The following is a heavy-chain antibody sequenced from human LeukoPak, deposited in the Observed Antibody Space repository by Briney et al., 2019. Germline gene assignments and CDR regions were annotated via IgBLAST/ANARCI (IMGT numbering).Heavy chain of an antibody. J-gene: IGHJ5*02. Sequence: GGSLRLSCAASGFTFSDYNMSWIRQAPGKGLEWVSYISSSSSYTNYADSVKGRFTISRDNAKNSLYLQMNSLRAGDTAVYYCARDVRYYGSGSYYNWFDPWGQGTLVTVSS. CDR2: ISSSSSYT. CDR3: ARDVRYYGSGSYYNWFDP. D-gene: IGHD3-10*01. CDR1: GFTFSDYN. V-gene: IGHV3-11*06.